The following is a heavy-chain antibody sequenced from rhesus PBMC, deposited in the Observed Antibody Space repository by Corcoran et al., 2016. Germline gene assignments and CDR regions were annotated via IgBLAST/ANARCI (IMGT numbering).Heavy chain of an antibody. Sequence: QVQLQESGPGLVKPSETLSLTCAVSGYSISSGYYWGWIRQPPGKGLEYIGYISGSSGSTNYNPSLKSRVTISKDPSKNRFSLKLSSVTAADTAVYYCAGLGLAAGRFDYWGQGVLVTVSS. CDR1: GYSISSGYY. J-gene: IGHJ4*01. V-gene: IGHV4-99*01. D-gene: IGHD6-13*01. CDR2: ISGSSGST. CDR3: AGLGLAAGRFDY.